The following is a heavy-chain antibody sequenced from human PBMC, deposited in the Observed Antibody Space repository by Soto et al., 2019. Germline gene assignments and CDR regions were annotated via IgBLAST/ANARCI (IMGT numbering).Heavy chain of an antibody. D-gene: IGHD6-6*01. V-gene: IGHV4-39*01. J-gene: IGHJ4*02. CDR1: SASLSSSAYY. CDR3: ASSSPFHY. CDR2: IYYSGNT. Sequence: PSETLSLTCSVSSASLSSSAYYWSWIRQRPGRGPEWIGSIYYSGNTYYKPSLKSRVSISIDTSRNQFSLKLTSVTAADTGVYYCASSSPFHYWGPGILVT.